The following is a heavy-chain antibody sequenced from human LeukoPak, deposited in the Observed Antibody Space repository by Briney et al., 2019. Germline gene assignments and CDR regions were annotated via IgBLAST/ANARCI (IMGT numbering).Heavy chain of an antibody. Sequence: SETLSLTCAVYGGSFSGYYWSWIRQPPGKGLEWIGQINRSGSTNYNPSLKSRVTTPVDTSENQFSLKLTSVTATDTAVRYCARLALQEVGATQTYYLDYWGQGTLVTVSS. CDR3: ARLALQEVGATQTYYLDY. CDR2: INRSGST. D-gene: IGHD1-26*01. CDR1: GGSFSGYY. V-gene: IGHV4-34*01. J-gene: IGHJ4*02.